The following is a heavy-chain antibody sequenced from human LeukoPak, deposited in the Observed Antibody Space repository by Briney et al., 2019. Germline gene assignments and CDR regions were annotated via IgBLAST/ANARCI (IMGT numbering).Heavy chain of an antibody. J-gene: IGHJ5*02. CDR3: ARDPIAAAGREGWFDP. CDR1: GFTFSSYG. D-gene: IGHD6-13*01. V-gene: IGHV3-33*01. Sequence: PGRSLRLSCAASGFTFSSYGMHWVRQAPGKGLEWVAVIWYDGSNKYYADSVKGRFTISRDNSKNTLYLQMNSLRAEDTAVYYCARDPIAAAGREGWFDPWGQGTLVTVSS. CDR2: IWYDGSNK.